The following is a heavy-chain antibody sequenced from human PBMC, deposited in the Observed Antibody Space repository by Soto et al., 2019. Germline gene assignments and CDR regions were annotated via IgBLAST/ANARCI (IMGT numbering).Heavy chain of an antibody. D-gene: IGHD3-10*01. CDR2: IYYSGST. CDR1: GGSISSYY. V-gene: IGHV4-59*01. CDR3: ARVAAMVRGVSLDYYYYGMDV. Sequence: PSETLSLTCTVSGGSISSYYWSWIRQPPGKGLEWIGYIYYSGSTNYNPSLKSRVTISVDTSKNQFSLKLSSVTAADTAVYYCARVAAMVRGVSLDYYYYGMDVWGQGTTVTVSS. J-gene: IGHJ6*02.